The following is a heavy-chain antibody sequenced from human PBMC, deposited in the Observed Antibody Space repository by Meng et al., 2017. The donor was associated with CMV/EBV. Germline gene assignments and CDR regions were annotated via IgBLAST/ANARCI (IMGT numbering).Heavy chain of an antibody. J-gene: IGHJ5*02. D-gene: IGHD3-3*01. Sequence: GGSVSRGSYYWTWTRQPPGKGLEWIGYAYYNGGTNYSPSLKSRVTILIDASKNQFSLELTSVTAADTAVYYCARGHDFWSGYYLFDPWGQGTLVTVSS. CDR1: GGSVSRGSYY. CDR3: ARGHDFWSGYYLFDP. V-gene: IGHV4-61*01. CDR2: AYYNGGT.